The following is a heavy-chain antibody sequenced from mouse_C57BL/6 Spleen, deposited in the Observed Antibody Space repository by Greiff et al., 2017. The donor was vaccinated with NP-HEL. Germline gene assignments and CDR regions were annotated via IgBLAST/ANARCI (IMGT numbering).Heavy chain of an antibody. Sequence: DVHLVESGGGLVKPGGSLKLSCAASGFTFSSYAMSWVRQTPEKRLEWVATISDGGSYTYYPDNVKGRFTISRDNAKNNLYLQMSHLKSEDTAMYYCARDRAGSYAMDYWGQGTSVTVSS. CDR1: GFTFSSYA. CDR2: ISDGGSYT. J-gene: IGHJ4*01. V-gene: IGHV5-4*01. D-gene: IGHD4-1*01. CDR3: ARDRAGSYAMDY.